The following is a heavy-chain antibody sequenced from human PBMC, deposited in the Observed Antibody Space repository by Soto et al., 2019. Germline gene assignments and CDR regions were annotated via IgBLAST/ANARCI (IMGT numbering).Heavy chain of an antibody. Sequence: QVQLQESGPGLVKPSQTLSLTCTVSGGSISSGGYYWSWIRQHPGKGLEWIGYIYYSGSTYYNPSLKSQVTISVDTSKNQFSLKLSSVTAADTAVYYCARDHAMVRGVIRNYYYGMDVWGQGTTVTVSS. D-gene: IGHD3-10*01. CDR1: GGSISSGGYY. V-gene: IGHV4-31*01. CDR3: ARDHAMVRGVIRNYYYGMDV. CDR2: IYYSGST. J-gene: IGHJ6*02.